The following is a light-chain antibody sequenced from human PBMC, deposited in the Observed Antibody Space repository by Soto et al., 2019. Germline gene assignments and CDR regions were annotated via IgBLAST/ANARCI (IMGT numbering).Light chain of an antibody. CDR1: QSVDRY. CDR3: QQRGKWHSP. CDR2: DAY. V-gene: IGKV3-11*01. J-gene: IGKJ2*01. Sequence: EVALTQSPDTLSLSPGETATLSCSTSQSVDRYVAWYQQKGGRAPRLLIYDAYTRATGVGARFTGSGSATDFSLTLTGLGPDDFPVYYCQQRGKWHSPFGPGTNVE.